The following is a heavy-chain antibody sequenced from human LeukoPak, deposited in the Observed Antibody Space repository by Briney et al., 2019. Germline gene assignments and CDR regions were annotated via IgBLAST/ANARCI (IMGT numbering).Heavy chain of an antibody. V-gene: IGHV3-23*01. D-gene: IGHD2-15*01. Sequence: GGSLRLSCAASGFTFSSYGMSWVRQAPGKGLEWVSAISGGGGSTYYADSVKGRFTISRDNSRDTLYLQMDSLRTEDTAVYYCAKSRGGSSYIYFDVWGQGTLVTVSS. CDR3: AKSRGGSSYIYFDV. CDR2: ISGGGGST. J-gene: IGHJ4*02. CDR1: GFTFSSYG.